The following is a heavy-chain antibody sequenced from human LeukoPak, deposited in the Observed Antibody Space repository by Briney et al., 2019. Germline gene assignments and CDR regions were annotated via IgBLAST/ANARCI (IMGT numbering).Heavy chain of an antibody. J-gene: IGHJ4*02. V-gene: IGHV3-23*01. CDR3: AKEYYDSSGYYYKYFDY. CDR1: GFTFSSYA. Sequence: GGSLRLSCAASGFTFSSYAMSWVRQAPGKGLEWVSAISGSGGSTYYADSVKGRFTISRDSSKNTLYLQMNSLRAEDTAVYYCAKEYYDSSGYYYKYFDYWGQGTLVTVSS. CDR2: ISGSGGST. D-gene: IGHD3-22*01.